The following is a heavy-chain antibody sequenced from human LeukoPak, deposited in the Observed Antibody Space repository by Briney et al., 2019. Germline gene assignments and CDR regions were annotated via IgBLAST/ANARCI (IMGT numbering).Heavy chain of an antibody. CDR1: GFTFSSYG. J-gene: IGHJ1*01. CDR3: ARGGATVAGTRYFQH. D-gene: IGHD6-19*01. CDR2: IRYDGSNK. V-gene: IGHV3-30*02. Sequence: GGSLRLSCAASGFTFSSYGMHWVRQAPGKGLEWVAFIRYDGSNKYYADSVKGRFTISRDNSKNTLYLQMNSLRAEDTAVYYCARGGATVAGTRYFQHWGQGTLVTVSS.